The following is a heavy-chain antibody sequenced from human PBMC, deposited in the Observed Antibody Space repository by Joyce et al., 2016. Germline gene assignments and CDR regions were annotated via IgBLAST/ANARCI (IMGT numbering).Heavy chain of an antibody. CDR2: ISSTGST. J-gene: IGHJ4*02. V-gene: IGHV4-59*02. D-gene: IGHD3-16*01. Sequence: QVHLQESGPGLVKPSETLSLTCTVSGDSVTSLFWNWIRQPPGKGLEWVANISSTGSTKYNPSLKSRATISLDAPRNQFSLKLTSVTAADTAIYYCARDGGYYFDYWGQGTLVAVSS. CDR3: ARDGGYYFDY. CDR1: GDSVTSLF.